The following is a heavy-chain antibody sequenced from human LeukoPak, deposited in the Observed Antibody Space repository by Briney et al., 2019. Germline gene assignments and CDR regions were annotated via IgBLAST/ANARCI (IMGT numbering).Heavy chain of an antibody. CDR3: AKKVGATWLDY. CDR1: GFTFSSYA. J-gene: IGHJ4*02. CDR2: ISGGGGST. Sequence: GGSLRLSCAASGFTFSSYAMSWVRQAPGKGLEWVSTISGGGGSTYYADSVKGRFTISRDNSKNTLYLRVNSLRADDAAVYYCAKKVGATWLDYWGQGTLVTVSS. V-gene: IGHV3-23*01. D-gene: IGHD1-26*01.